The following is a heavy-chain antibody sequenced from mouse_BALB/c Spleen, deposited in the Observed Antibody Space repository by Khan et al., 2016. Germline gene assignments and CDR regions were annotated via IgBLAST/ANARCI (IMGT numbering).Heavy chain of an antibody. CDR1: GYAFTTYN. J-gene: IGHJ3*01. CDR3: ARWDGNYVPFAY. D-gene: IGHD2-1*01. CDR2: IDPYNGVS. Sequence: EVQLQQPGPELVKPGASVKVSCKGSGYAFTTYNMYWVKQSHGKSLEWIGYIDPYNGVSSYNQKFKDKATLTVDESSSTAYMHLNSLTSEDSAVYYCARWDGNYVPFAYWGQGTLVTVSA. V-gene: IGHV1S135*01.